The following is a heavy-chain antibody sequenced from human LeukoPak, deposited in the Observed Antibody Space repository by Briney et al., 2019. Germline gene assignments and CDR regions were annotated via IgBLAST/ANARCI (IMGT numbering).Heavy chain of an antibody. CDR1: GYSFTSYW. CDR3: ASLSIAARSTAYYMDV. Sequence: GESLKISCKGSGYSFTSYWIGWVRQMPGKGLEWMGIIYPGDSDTRYSPSFQGQVTISADKSISTAYLQWSSLKASDTAMYYCASLSIAARSTAYYMDVWGKGTTVTVPS. J-gene: IGHJ6*03. V-gene: IGHV5-51*01. D-gene: IGHD6-6*01. CDR2: IYPGDSDT.